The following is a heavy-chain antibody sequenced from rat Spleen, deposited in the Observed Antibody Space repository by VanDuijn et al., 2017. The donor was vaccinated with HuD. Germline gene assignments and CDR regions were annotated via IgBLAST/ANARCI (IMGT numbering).Heavy chain of an antibody. CDR3: TRGTYYRH. CDR2: ILYDGSNT. V-gene: IGHV5-17*01. CDR1: GFTFSDYA. D-gene: IGHD1-12*01. Sequence: EVQLVESGGGLVQPGRSLKLSCAASGFTFSDYAMAWVRQAPKKGLEWVATILYDGSNTYYRKSVRGRFTISRDIAKTTLYLHMTSLRSEDTATYYCTRGTYYRHWGQGVMVTVSS. J-gene: IGHJ2*01.